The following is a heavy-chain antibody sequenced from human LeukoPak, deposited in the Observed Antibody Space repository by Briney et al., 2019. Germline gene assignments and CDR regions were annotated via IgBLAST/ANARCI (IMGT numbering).Heavy chain of an antibody. Sequence: ASVKVSCKASGYTFTSYYMHWVRQAPGQGLEWMGIINPSGGSTSYAQKFQGRVTMTRDMSTSTAYMELSSLRSEDTAVYYCARAGSEYSSSSGLDYWGQGTLVTVSS. J-gene: IGHJ4*02. D-gene: IGHD6-6*01. CDR2: INPSGGST. V-gene: IGHV1-46*01. CDR1: GYTFTSYY. CDR3: ARAGSEYSSSSGLDY.